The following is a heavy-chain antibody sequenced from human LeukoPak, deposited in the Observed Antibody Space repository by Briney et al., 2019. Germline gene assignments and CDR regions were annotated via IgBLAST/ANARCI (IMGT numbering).Heavy chain of an antibody. CDR1: GGSFSGYY. V-gene: IGHV4-34*01. CDR3: ATRPPMYSSSWYTSDY. Sequence: SETLSLTCAVYGGSFSGYYWSWIRQPPGKGLEWIGEINHSGSTNYNPSLKSRVTISVDTSKNQFSLKLSSVTAADTAVYYCATRPPMYSSSWYTSDYWGQGTLVTVSS. J-gene: IGHJ4*02. CDR2: INHSGST. D-gene: IGHD6-13*01.